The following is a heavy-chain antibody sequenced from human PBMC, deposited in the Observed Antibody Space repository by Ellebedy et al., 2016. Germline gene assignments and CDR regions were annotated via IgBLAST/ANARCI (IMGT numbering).Heavy chain of an antibody. CDR1: GFTFSTYA. CDR2: ISGIDNTA. Sequence: GGSLRLSCAVSGFTFSTYAITWVRQASGKGLEWVSSISGIDNTAYYADPVKGRFTIFRDISKSTLFLQMNNLGADDTAVYFCAKGGIGETGGLDSWGQGTLVTVSS. V-gene: IGHV3-23*01. D-gene: IGHD6-13*01. J-gene: IGHJ4*02. CDR3: AKGGIGETGGLDS.